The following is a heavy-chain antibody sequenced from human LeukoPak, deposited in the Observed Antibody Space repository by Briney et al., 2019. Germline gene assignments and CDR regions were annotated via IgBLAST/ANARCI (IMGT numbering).Heavy chain of an antibody. V-gene: IGHV1-18*01. J-gene: IGHJ4*02. Sequence: ASVKVSCKASGYTFTSYGISWVRQAPGQGLEWMGWISAYNGNTNYAQKFQGRVTITTDESTSTAYMELSSLRSEDTAVYYCARERLAAAGPTHYWGQGTLVTASS. CDR3: ARERLAAAGPTHY. D-gene: IGHD6-13*01. CDR1: GYTFTSYG. CDR2: ISAYNGNT.